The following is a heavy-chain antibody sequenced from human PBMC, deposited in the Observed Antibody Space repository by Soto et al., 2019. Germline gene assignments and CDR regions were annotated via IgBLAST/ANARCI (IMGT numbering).Heavy chain of an antibody. J-gene: IGHJ4*02. CDR3: ARDPERWLQFVFDY. D-gene: IGHD5-12*01. V-gene: IGHV3-33*01. CDR1: GFTFSSYG. Sequence: QVQLVESGGGVVQPGRSLRLSCAASGFTFSSYGMHWVRQAPGKGLEWVAVIWYDGSNKYYADSVKGRFTISRDNSKNTLYLQMNSLRAEDTDVYYCARDPERWLQFVFDYWGQGTLVTVSS. CDR2: IWYDGSNK.